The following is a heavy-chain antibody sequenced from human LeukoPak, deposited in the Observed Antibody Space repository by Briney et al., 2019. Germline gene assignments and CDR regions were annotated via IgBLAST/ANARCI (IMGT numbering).Heavy chain of an antibody. CDR3: ATSDVGDSSPSDY. Sequence: GASVKVSCKASGYTFTGYYMHWVRQAPGQGLEWMGWVNPNSGGTNYAQKFQGRVTMTRDTSISTAYMELSRLRSDDTAVYYCATSDVGDSSPSDYWGQGTLVTVSS. CDR2: VNPNSGGT. V-gene: IGHV1-2*02. CDR1: GYTFTGYY. D-gene: IGHD6-13*01. J-gene: IGHJ4*02.